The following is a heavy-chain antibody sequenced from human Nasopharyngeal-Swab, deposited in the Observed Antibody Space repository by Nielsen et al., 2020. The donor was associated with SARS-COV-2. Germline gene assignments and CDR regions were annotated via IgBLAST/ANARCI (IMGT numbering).Heavy chain of an antibody. CDR3: ARGQVVPAAIRYNWFDP. CDR2: IKQDGSEK. D-gene: IGHD2-2*01. V-gene: IGHV3-7*01. Sequence: GESLKISCAASGFSFSEYYMSWIRQAPGKGLEWVANIKQDGSEKYYVDSVKGRFTISRDNAKNSLYLQMNSLRAEDTAVYYCARGQVVPAAIRYNWFDPWGQGTLVTVSS. J-gene: IGHJ5*02. CDR1: GFSFSEYY.